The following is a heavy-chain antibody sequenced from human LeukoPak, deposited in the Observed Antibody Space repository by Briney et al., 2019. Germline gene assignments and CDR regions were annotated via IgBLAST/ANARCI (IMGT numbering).Heavy chain of an antibody. V-gene: IGHV3-21*01. Sequence: GGSLRLSCAASGFTFSSYSMNWVRQAPGKGLEWVSSISSSSSYIYYADSVKGRFTISRDNAKNSLYLQMNSLRAEDTAVYYCARYQYYYDSSGYYYYFDYWGQGTLVTVSS. J-gene: IGHJ4*02. CDR2: ISSSSSYI. CDR1: GFTFSSYS. D-gene: IGHD3-22*01. CDR3: ARYQYYYDSSGYYYYFDY.